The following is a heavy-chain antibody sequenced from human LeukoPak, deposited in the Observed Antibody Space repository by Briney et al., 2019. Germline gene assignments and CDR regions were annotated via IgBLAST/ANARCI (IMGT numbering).Heavy chain of an antibody. Sequence: GGALRLSCAASGFTFSSYWMHWVRQAPGKGLVWVSRINSDGSSTSYADSVKGRFTISRDNAKNSLYLQMGSLRAEDTAVYYCASPPSASAWSNSVDDWGEGTLVSVSS. CDR3: ASPPSASAWSNSVDD. V-gene: IGHV3-74*01. D-gene: IGHD6-19*01. J-gene: IGHJ4*02. CDR2: INSDGSST. CDR1: GFTFSSYW.